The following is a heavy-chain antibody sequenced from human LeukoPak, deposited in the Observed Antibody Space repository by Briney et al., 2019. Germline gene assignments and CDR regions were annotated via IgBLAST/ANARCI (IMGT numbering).Heavy chain of an antibody. V-gene: IGHV1-8*01. CDR2: MNPNSGNT. CDR1: GYTFTSYD. Sequence: ASVKVSCKASGYTFTSYDINWVRQATGQGLEWMGWMNPNSGNTGYAQKFQGRVTMTRNTSISTAYMELSSLRSEDTAVYYCASQVPAAFRFDYWGQGTLVTVSS. CDR3: ASQVPAAFRFDY. J-gene: IGHJ4*02. D-gene: IGHD2-2*01.